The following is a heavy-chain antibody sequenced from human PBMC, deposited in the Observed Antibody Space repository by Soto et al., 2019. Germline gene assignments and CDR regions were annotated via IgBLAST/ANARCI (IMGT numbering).Heavy chain of an antibody. J-gene: IGHJ4*02. CDR1: GFTFSRDG. D-gene: IGHD3-10*01. Sequence: GGSLRLSCAASGFTFSRDGMFWARQAPGKGLEWVALIWYDGSDKYYADSMRGRVTISRDNSKNTLYLQMNSLRAEDTAVYYCAKDRRYGSGSYGPYYFYYWGQGTLVTVSS. V-gene: IGHV3-33*06. CDR3: AKDRRYGSGSYGPYYFYY. CDR2: IWYDGSDK.